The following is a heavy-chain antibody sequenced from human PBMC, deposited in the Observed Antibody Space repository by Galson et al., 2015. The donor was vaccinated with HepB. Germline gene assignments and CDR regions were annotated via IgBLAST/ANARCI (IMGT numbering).Heavy chain of an antibody. V-gene: IGHV3-33*01. CDR2: IWYDGSDK. Sequence: SLRLSCAASGFTFSSYGMHWVRQAPGKGLEWVALIWYDGSDKYYADSVKGRFTISRDDSKNTLYLQMNSLRAEDTAVYYRARDRGGGLAAAGPIDYWGQGTLVTVSA. D-gene: IGHD6-13*01. CDR1: GFTFSSYG. J-gene: IGHJ4*02. CDR3: ARDRGGGLAAAGPIDY.